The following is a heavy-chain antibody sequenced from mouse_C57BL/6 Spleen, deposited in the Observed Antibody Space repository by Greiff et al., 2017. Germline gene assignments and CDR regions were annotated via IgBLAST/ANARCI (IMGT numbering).Heavy chain of an antibody. CDR3: ARDPGRERYFDV. CDR1: GYSITSGYY. V-gene: IGHV3-6*01. D-gene: IGHD3-3*01. CDR2: ISYDGSN. Sequence: EVKLVESGPGLVKPSQSLSLTCSVTGYSITSGYYWNWIRQFPGNKLEWMGYISYDGSNNYNPSLKNRISITRDTSKNQFFLKLNSVTTEDTATYYSARDPGRERYFDVWGTGTTVTVSS. J-gene: IGHJ1*03.